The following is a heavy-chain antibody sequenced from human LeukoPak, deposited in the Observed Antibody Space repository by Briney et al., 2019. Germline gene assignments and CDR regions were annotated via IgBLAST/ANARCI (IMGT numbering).Heavy chain of an antibody. V-gene: IGHV3-23*01. CDR3: ARAPGVTARTRYYFDY. CDR2: ITGSGTNR. CDR1: GFTFSNYA. Sequence: GGSLRLSCVASGFTFSNYAMSWVRQAPGKGLEWVSAITGSGTNRYYADSLKGRFTTSRDNSKNTLYLQMNSLRAEDTAVYYCARAPGVTARTRYYFDYWGQGTLVTVSS. D-gene: IGHD2-21*02. J-gene: IGHJ4*02.